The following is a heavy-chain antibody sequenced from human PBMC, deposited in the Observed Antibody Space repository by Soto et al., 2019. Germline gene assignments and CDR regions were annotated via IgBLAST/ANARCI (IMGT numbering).Heavy chain of an antibody. V-gene: IGHV1-69*01. CDR3: GRGSSLTKVEY. Sequence: QVQLVQSGSEVKKPGSSGRVSCKASGGSVSNSAISWLRQAPGQGLEWMGGIIHIFGPAIYARKFQGRFTISADEATGTAYMELNNVRYDDTAVYYCGRGSSLTKVEYWGQGTLVTVSS. CDR2: IIHIFGPA. J-gene: IGHJ4*02. CDR1: GGSVSNSA. D-gene: IGHD6-6*01.